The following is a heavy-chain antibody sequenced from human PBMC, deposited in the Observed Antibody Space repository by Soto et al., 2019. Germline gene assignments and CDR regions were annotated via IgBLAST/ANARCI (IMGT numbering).Heavy chain of an antibody. CDR1: GGSVSSGSYY. D-gene: IGHD3-3*01. CDR2: IYYSGST. V-gene: IGHV4-61*01. J-gene: IGHJ5*02. CDR3: ARNTYDFKAGLDP. Sequence: KTSETLSLTCTVSGGSVSSGSYYWSWIRQPPGKGLEWIGYIYYSGSTNYNPSLKSRVTISVDTSKNQFSLKLSSVTAADTAVYYCARNTYDFKAGLDPWGQGTLVTVSS.